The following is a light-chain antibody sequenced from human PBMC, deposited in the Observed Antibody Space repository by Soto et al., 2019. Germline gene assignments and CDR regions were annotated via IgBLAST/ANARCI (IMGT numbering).Light chain of an antibody. CDR1: QSIGNS. V-gene: IGKV3-11*01. J-gene: IGKJ1*01. CDR3: QQGT. Sequence: EIVLTQSPATLSLSPGDRATLSCRASQSIGNSLAWYQHKPGQTPRLLIYDASTRASGIPARFSGSGSGKDFTPTITSLEPEDFAVYFCQQGTFGQGTKVDIK. CDR2: DAS.